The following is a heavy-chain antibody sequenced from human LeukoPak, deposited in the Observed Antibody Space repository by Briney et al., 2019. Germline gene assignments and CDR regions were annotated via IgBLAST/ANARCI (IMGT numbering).Heavy chain of an antibody. CDR1: ELTLSDYY. V-gene: IGHV3-11*01. D-gene: IGHD3-22*01. CDR3: AKESSSGYRYFDY. CDR2: ISASGTSI. Sequence: PGGSLRLSCTASELTLSDYYINWIRQAPGKGLEWISYISASGTSIYHADSVKGRFSVSRDNANNSVFLQMDGLRVEDSAVYYCAKESSSGYRYFDYWGQGTLATVSS. J-gene: IGHJ4*02.